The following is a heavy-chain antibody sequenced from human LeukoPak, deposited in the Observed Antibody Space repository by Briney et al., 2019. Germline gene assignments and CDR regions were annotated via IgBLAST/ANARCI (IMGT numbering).Heavy chain of an antibody. J-gene: IGHJ2*01. CDR2: IYNSENT. V-gene: IGHV4-4*09. D-gene: IGHD6-19*01. Sequence: KPSETLSLTCTVSGGSVSSYYWSWIRQPPGKGLEWIGYIYNSENTKYNSSLMSRVTMSVDTSKNQVFLKLSSMTAADTAVYYCARFHSGPSGWYVLWYFDLWGRGTLVTVSS. CDR1: GGSVSSYY. CDR3: ARFHSGPSGWYVLWYFDL.